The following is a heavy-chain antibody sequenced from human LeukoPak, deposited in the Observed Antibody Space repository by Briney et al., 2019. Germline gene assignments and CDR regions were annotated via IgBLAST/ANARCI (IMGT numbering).Heavy chain of an antibody. CDR2: IYTSESP. CDR1: GGSISSYY. Sequence: SETLSLTCTVSGGSISSYYWSWIRQPAGKGLEWIGRIYTSESPTYNPSLKSRVTMSLDTSKNQFSLKLSSVTAADTAVYYCAKESTVTPGNVNWFDPWGQGTLVTVSP. V-gene: IGHV4-4*07. D-gene: IGHD4-17*01. J-gene: IGHJ5*02. CDR3: AKESTVTPGNVNWFDP.